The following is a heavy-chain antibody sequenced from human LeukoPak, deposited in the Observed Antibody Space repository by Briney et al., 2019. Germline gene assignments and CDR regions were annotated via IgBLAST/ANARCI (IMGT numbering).Heavy chain of an antibody. D-gene: IGHD6-6*01. CDR2: IYYSGST. Sequence: PSETLSLTCTVSGGSISSSSYYWGWIRQPPGKGLEWIGSIYYSGSTYYNPSLKSRVTISVDTSKNQFSLKLSSVTAADTAVYYCARGRFFARIFDYWGQGTLVTVSS. CDR1: GGSISSSSYY. CDR3: ARGRFFARIFDY. J-gene: IGHJ4*02. V-gene: IGHV4-39*07.